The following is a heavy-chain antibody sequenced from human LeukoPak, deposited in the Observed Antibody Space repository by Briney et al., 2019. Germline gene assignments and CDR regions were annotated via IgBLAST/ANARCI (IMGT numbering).Heavy chain of an antibody. CDR3: ATADIVVVVAATRPVDY. V-gene: IGHV3-23*01. D-gene: IGHD2-15*01. Sequence: GGSLRLSCPASGFTFSDYYMSWIRQAPGKGLEWVSAISGSGGSTYYADSVKGRFTISRDNSKNTLYLQMNSLRAEDTAVYYCATADIVVVVAATRPVDYWGQGTLVTVSS. J-gene: IGHJ4*02. CDR1: GFTFSDYY. CDR2: ISGSGGST.